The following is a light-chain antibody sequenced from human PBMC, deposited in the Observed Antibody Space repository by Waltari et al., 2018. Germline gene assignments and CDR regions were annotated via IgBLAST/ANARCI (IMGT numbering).Light chain of an antibody. CDR1: SSDIGSYNL. J-gene: IGLJ3*02. Sequence: QSALTQPASVSGSPGQSITISCTGTSSDIGSYNLVSWYQQRPGKAPKLMIHEVNKRPSGVSNRFSGSKSGNTASLTISGLQAEDEADYYCCSYAGSSTWVFGGGTKLTVL. CDR2: EVN. V-gene: IGLV2-23*02. CDR3: CSYAGSSTWV.